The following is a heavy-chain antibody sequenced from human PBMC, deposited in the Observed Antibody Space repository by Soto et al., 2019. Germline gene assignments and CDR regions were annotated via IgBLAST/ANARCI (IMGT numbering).Heavy chain of an antibody. CDR3: AKEIFASAYAATSAFDL. J-gene: IGHJ4*02. Sequence: HPGGSLRLSCAASGFTFSSQAMCWLRLAPGTEPEWVAFVDGSGADTSYADSVKGRFTISRDNSENSLYLHMNSLRAEDTGRYFYAKEIFASAYAATSAFDLRAQGTLVTVSS. V-gene: IGHV3-23*01. CDR2: VDGSGADT. CDR1: GFTFSSQA. D-gene: IGHD2-8*01.